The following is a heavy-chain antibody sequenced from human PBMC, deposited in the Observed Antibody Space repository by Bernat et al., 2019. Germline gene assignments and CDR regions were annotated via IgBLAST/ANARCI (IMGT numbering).Heavy chain of an antibody. CDR3: AREGVLMGELLSDPFDY. Sequence: EVQLVESGGGLVKPGGSLRLSCAASGFTFSSYSMNWVRQAPGKGLEWVSSISSSSSYIYYADSVKGRFTISRDNAKNSLYLQMNSLRAEDTAVYYCAREGVLMGELLSDPFDYWGQGTLVTVSS. CDR1: GFTFSSYS. J-gene: IGHJ4*02. D-gene: IGHD3-16*01. V-gene: IGHV3-21*01. CDR2: ISSSSSYI.